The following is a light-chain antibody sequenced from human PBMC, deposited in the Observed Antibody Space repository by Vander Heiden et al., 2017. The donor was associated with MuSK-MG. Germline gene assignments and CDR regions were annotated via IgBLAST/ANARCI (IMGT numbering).Light chain of an antibody. CDR1: NLGAKY. J-gene: IGLJ2*01. V-gene: IGLV3-1*01. CDR2: QDI. Sequence: SYQLTPPPSVSVSPVPAASITGSGDNLGAKYACWSQQTPGQSPVLVLYQDIKRASGIPERVSGSNSGNTATLTIRGIQALDEDDDYGKAWDSSVVFGGGTKLNVL. CDR3: KAWDSSVV.